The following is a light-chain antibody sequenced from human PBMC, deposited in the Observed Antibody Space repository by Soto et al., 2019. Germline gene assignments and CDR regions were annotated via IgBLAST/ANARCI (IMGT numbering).Light chain of an antibody. V-gene: IGKV3-11*01. J-gene: IGKJ1*01. Sequence: EIVLTQSPATLSLSPGERATLSCRASQSVSSYLAWYQQKPGQAPRLVFYDASNSATGIPARFSGSGAGTDFTLTIRSVEAEDFAVYYCQQRSNWPRTFGQGTKVEIK. CDR1: QSVSSY. CDR3: QQRSNWPRT. CDR2: DAS.